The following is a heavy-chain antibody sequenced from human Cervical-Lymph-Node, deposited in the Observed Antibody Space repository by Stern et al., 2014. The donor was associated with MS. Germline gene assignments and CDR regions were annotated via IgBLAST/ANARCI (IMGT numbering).Heavy chain of an antibody. Sequence: VQLVESGAEVKDPGASVKVSCKASGYSFISHAMHWVRQAPGQSFEWMGRIKGDNGNTKYSQKLQGRVTITRDKTTSTAYMELSSLTSEDTAVYYCARAGYCSPSTCSDAFDIWGQGTMVPVSS. V-gene: IGHV1-3*01. J-gene: IGHJ3*02. D-gene: IGHD2-15*01. CDR1: GYSFISHA. CDR2: IKGDNGNT. CDR3: ARAGYCSPSTCSDAFDI.